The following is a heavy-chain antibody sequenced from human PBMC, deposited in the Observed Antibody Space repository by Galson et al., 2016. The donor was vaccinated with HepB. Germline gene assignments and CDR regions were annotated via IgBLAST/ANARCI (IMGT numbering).Heavy chain of an antibody. J-gene: IGHJ4*02. CDR2: ISTSGTAI. D-gene: IGHD3-9*01. Sequence: SLRLSCAASGFTFSDYYMSWIRQAPGKGLEWVSYISTSGTAIDYADSVRGRFTISRDNTKNSLYLQMSSLRAEDTAVYFCARKVDFLTGLSYLDHWGQGTLVTVSS. CDR3: ARKVDFLTGLSYLDH. CDR1: GFTFSDYY. V-gene: IGHV3-11*04.